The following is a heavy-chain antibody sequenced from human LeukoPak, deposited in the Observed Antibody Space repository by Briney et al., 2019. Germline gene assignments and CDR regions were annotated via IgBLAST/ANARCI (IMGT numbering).Heavy chain of an antibody. CDR3: ASIQGATGGVDY. CDR2: IYHSGST. CDR1: GYSISSAYY. V-gene: IGHV4-38-2*02. D-gene: IGHD2-8*02. Sequence: SETLSLTCTVSGYSISSAYYWGWIRQSPGKGLEWIGSIYHSGSTYYNPSLKSRVTISVDTSKNQFSLKLSSVTAADTAVYYCASIQGATGGVDYWGQGTLVTVSS. J-gene: IGHJ4*02.